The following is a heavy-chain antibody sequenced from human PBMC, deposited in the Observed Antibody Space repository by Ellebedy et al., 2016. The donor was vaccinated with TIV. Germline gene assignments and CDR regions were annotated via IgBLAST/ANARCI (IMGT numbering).Heavy chain of an antibody. CDR1: GYTFTSYD. CDR3: ASCFLAAGPDDAFDI. Sequence: ASVKVSXXASGYTFTSYDINWVRQATGQGLEWMGWINPNSGGTNYAQKFQGRVTMTRDTSISTAYMELSRLRSDDTAVYYCASCFLAAGPDDAFDIWGQGTMVTVSS. CDR2: INPNSGGT. J-gene: IGHJ3*02. D-gene: IGHD6-13*01. V-gene: IGHV1-2*02.